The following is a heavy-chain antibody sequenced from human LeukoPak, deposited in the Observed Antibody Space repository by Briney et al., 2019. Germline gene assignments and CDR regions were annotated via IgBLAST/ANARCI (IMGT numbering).Heavy chain of an antibody. Sequence: AGGSLRLSCAASGFTFSSYWMHWVRQAPGKGLGWVSRINSDGSSTIYADSVKGRFTISRDNDKKTVYLKMNSLRAEDTAVYYCARSRDYCTNGVCFYFDYWGQGTLVTVSS. D-gene: IGHD2-8*01. CDR1: GFTFSSYW. J-gene: IGHJ4*02. V-gene: IGHV3-74*01. CDR2: INSDGSST. CDR3: ARSRDYCTNGVCFYFDY.